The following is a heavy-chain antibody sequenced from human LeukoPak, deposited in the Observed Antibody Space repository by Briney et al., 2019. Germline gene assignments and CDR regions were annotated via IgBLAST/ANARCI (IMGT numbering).Heavy chain of an antibody. J-gene: IGHJ4*02. CDR2: ISSRGSTK. D-gene: IGHD3-10*01. V-gene: IGHV3-11*01. Sequence: GGCLRLSCAASVFIFSDYYVRWIRQAPGKGREGVLYISSRGSTKYYADSLKGRFTNSRDNAKNSLYLQMSSLRAEDTAVYYCARVCYGGESSRHFDYWGQGTLVTVSS. CDR1: VFIFSDYY. CDR3: ARVCYGGESSRHFDY.